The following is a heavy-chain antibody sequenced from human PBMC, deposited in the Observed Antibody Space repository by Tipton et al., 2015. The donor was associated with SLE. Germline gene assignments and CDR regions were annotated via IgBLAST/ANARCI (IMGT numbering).Heavy chain of an antibody. Sequence: SLRLSCAASGFTFSSFGMHWVRQAPGKGLEWVAFIRYDGSNKYYADSVKGRFTISRDNSKNTLYLQMNSLRAEDTAVYYCAKVTQQLSYFDYWGQGTLVTVSS. V-gene: IGHV3-30*02. J-gene: IGHJ4*02. D-gene: IGHD6-13*01. CDR3: AKVTQQLSYFDY. CDR2: IRYDGSNK. CDR1: GFTFSSFG.